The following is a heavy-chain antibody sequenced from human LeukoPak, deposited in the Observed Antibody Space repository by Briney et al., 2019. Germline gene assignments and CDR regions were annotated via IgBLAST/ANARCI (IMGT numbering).Heavy chain of an antibody. CDR1: GGTFSSYA. CDR3: ARVDIVVVPAAHNWFDP. Sequence: ASVKVSCKASGGTFSSYAISWVRQAPGQGLEWMGGIIPIFGTANYAQKFQRRVTITADKSTSTAYMELSSLRSEDTAVYYCARVDIVVVPAAHNWFDPWGQGTLVTVSS. D-gene: IGHD2-2*03. V-gene: IGHV1-69*06. J-gene: IGHJ5*02. CDR2: IIPIFGTA.